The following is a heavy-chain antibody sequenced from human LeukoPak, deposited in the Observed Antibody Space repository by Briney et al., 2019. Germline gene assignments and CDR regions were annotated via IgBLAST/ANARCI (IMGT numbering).Heavy chain of an antibody. V-gene: IGHV3-23*01. J-gene: IGHJ4*02. Sequence: GGSLRLSCAASGLTFSSYAMSWVRQAPGKGLEWVSSISSSGANTYYADSVKGRFTISRDSSKNTLYLQMSSLRVEDTAVYYCAKRDRPCSGDCSAPYYFDYWGQGTLVTVSS. D-gene: IGHD2-21*02. CDR2: ISSSGANT. CDR3: AKRDRPCSGDCSAPYYFDY. CDR1: GLTFSSYA.